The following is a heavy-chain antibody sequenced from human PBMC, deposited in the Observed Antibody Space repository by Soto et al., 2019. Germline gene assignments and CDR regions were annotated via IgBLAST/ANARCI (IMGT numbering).Heavy chain of an antibody. D-gene: IGHD5-12*01. CDR3: ARAKPPEMATNPFDY. V-gene: IGHV1-69*13. CDR2: IIPIFGTA. J-gene: IGHJ4*02. CDR1: GGTFSSYA. Sequence: GASVKVSCKASGGTFSSYAISWVRQAPGQGLEWMGGIIPIFGTANYAQKFQGRVTITADESTSTAYMELSSLRSEDTAVYYCARAKPPEMATNPFDYWGQGTLVTVSS.